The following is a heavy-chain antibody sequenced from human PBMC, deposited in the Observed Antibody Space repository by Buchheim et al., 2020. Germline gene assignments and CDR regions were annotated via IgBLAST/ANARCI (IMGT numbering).Heavy chain of an antibody. CDR3: AKDSNYDFWSGYYKVNWYFDL. V-gene: IGHV3-30*18. D-gene: IGHD3-3*01. J-gene: IGHJ2*01. Sequence: QVQLVESGGGVVQPGRSLRLSCAASGFTFSSYGMHWVRQAPGKGLEWVAVISYDGSNKYYADSVKGRFTISRDNSKNTLYLQMNSLRAEDTAVYYCAKDSNYDFWSGYYKVNWYFDLWGRGTL. CDR1: GFTFSSYG. CDR2: ISYDGSNK.